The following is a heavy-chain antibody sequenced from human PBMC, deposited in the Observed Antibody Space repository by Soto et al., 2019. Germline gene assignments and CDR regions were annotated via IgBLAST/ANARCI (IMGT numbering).Heavy chain of an antibody. J-gene: IGHJ4*02. CDR1: GGTFSSYA. Sequence: SVKVSCKASGGTFSSYAISWVRQAPGQGLEWMGGIIPIFGTANYAQKFQGRVTITADESTSTAYMELSSLRSEDTAVYYCARDIRYYDSSGYYPNLDYWGQGTLVTVSS. CDR2: IIPIFGTA. D-gene: IGHD3-22*01. CDR3: ARDIRYYDSSGYYPNLDY. V-gene: IGHV1-69*13.